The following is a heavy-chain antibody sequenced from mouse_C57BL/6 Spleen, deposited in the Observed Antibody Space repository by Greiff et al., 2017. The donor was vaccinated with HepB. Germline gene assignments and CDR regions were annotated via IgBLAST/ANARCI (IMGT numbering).Heavy chain of an antibody. J-gene: IGHJ1*03. D-gene: IGHD2-2*01. CDR3: VRQHYGSYFDV. Sequence: EVKLVESGGGLVQPKGSLKLSCAASGFSFNTYAMNWVRQAPGKGLEWVARIRSKSNNYATYYADSVKDRFTISRDDSESMLYLQMNNLKTEDTAMYYCVRQHYGSYFDVWGTGTTVTVSS. CDR2: IRSKSNNYAT. V-gene: IGHV10-1*01. CDR1: GFSFNTYA.